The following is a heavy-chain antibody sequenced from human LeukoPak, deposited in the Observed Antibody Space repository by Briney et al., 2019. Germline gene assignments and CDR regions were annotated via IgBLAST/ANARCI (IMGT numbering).Heavy chain of an antibody. CDR2: IGTAGDT. CDR1: GFTFSSYD. CDR3: AREGAVAGTYDY. D-gene: IGHD6-19*01. Sequence: GGSLRLSCAASGFTFSSYDMHWVRQAPGKGLEWVSAIGTAGDTYYPGSVKGRFTISRENAKNSLYLQMNSLRAGDTAVYYCAREGAVAGTYDYWGQGTLVTVSS. V-gene: IGHV3-13*01. J-gene: IGHJ4*02.